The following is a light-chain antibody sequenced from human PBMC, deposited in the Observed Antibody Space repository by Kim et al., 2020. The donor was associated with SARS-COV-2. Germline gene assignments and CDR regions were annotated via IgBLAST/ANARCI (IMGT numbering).Light chain of an antibody. CDR2: DAS. CDR3: QQYENPPFT. V-gene: IGKV1-33*01. CDR1: RDISNH. Sequence: STSVGDRVAITCQASRDISNHLSWFQQKPGKAPKLLIYDASNLEAGVPSRFSGSGAGSHFTFTISSLQAEDIATYYCQQYENPPFTFGQGTKLEI. J-gene: IGKJ2*01.